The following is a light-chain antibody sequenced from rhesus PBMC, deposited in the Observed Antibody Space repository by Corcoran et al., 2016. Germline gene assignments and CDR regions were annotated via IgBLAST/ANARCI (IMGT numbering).Light chain of an antibody. V-gene: IGKV1-28*01. J-gene: IGKJ1*01. CDR1: QDISRY. Sequence: DIQMTQSSSSLSASVGDTVTITCRASQDISRYLNWYQQKPGKAPKLLIYTASNLETGVPSRFSGSGSGTEFTLTISNLQPEDFAAYYWLQHNSYPRTFGPGTKVDIK. CDR2: TAS. CDR3: LQHNSYPRT.